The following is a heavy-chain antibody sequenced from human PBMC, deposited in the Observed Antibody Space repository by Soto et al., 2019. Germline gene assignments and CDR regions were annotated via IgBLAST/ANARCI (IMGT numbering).Heavy chain of an antibody. D-gene: IGHD2-2*01. CDR2: IYPDTSNT. Sequence: GESLKISCDVFGYNFFSYWIGWVRRSPGKGLEWMGIIYPDTSNTRYSPSFQGQVTISADRSVSTAYLQWSSLKASDSATYYCARRFFTNSTNCPVGYSFDVWGQGTTFTVSS. J-gene: IGHJ6*02. CDR3: ARRFFTNSTNCPVGYSFDV. CDR1: GYNFFSYW. V-gene: IGHV5-51*01.